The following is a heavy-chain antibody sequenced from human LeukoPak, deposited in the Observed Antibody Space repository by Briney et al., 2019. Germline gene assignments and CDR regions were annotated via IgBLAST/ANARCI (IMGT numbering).Heavy chain of an antibody. CDR2: INPSGGST. CDR3: ARDLDGIAGGY. Sequence: EASVKVSCKASGYTFTSYYMHWVRQAPGQGLEWMGIINPSGGSTSYAQKFQGRVTMTGDMSTSTVYMELSSLRSEDTAVYYCARDLDGIAGGYWGQGTLVTVSS. CDR1: GYTFTSYY. J-gene: IGHJ4*02. V-gene: IGHV1-46*01. D-gene: IGHD1-20*01.